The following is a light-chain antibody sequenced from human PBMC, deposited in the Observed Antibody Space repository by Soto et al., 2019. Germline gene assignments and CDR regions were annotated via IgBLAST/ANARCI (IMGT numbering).Light chain of an antibody. CDR2: GAS. V-gene: IGKV3-20*01. CDR3: QQYGSSPLT. J-gene: IGKJ1*01. Sequence: EIVLTQSPATLSLSPGERATLSCRASQSVSSYLAWFQQKPGQAPRLLIYGASGKATGIPDRFSGSGSGTDFTLTITRLEPEDFAVYYCQQYGSSPLTFGQGTKVDIK. CDR1: QSVSSY.